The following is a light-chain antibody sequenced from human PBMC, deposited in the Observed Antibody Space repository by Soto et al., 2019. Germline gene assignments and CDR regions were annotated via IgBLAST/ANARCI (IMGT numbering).Light chain of an antibody. CDR3: QKCNSAPLT. J-gene: IGKJ4*01. Sequence: EIEMTQSPASLSSSVGDRVTLSCRASQGISNYLAWYQQKPGHVPRLLVFGASTLHSGVPSRFSGSGSGTDFTLTISGLQPEDVATYYCQKCNSAPLTFGGGTTVEIK. CDR1: QGISNY. V-gene: IGKV1-27*01. CDR2: GAS.